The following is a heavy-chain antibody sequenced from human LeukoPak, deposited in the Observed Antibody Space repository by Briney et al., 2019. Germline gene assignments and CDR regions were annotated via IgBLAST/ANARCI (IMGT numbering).Heavy chain of an antibody. Sequence: PGGSLRLSCAASGFTFSSYAMHWVRQAPGKGLEWVAVVSYDGSNKYYAVSVKGRFTISRDNSKNTLYLQMNSLRADDTAVYYCVRDGYRDWGQGTLVTVSS. J-gene: IGHJ4*02. D-gene: IGHD6-25*01. V-gene: IGHV3-30*14. CDR3: VRDGYRD. CDR1: GFTFSSYA. CDR2: VSYDGSNK.